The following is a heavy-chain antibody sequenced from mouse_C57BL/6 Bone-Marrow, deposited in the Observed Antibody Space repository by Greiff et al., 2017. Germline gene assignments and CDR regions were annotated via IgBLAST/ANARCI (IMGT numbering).Heavy chain of an antibody. CDR3: TREGFAY. CDR1: GYTFTDYE. Sequence: QVQLQQSGAELVRPGASVTLSCKASGYTFTDYEMHWVKQTPVHGLEWIGAIDPETGGTAYNQKFKGKAILTADKSSSTAYMELRSLTSEDSAFYYCTREGFAYWGQGTLVTVSA. J-gene: IGHJ3*01. V-gene: IGHV1-15*01. CDR2: IDPETGGT.